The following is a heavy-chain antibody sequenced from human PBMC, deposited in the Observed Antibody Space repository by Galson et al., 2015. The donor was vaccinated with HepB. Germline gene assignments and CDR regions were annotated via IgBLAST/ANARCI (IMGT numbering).Heavy chain of an antibody. Sequence: SLRLSCAASGFTFSSYAMSWVRQAPGKGLEWVSAISDSGDSTYYADSVRGRFTISRDNSKNTLYLQMNGLTADDTAVYFCAKDAAPGSGSRYFDDWGQGTLVTVSS. CDR3: AKDAAPGSGSRYFDD. J-gene: IGHJ4*02. D-gene: IGHD6-19*01. V-gene: IGHV3-23*01. CDR1: GFTFSSYA. CDR2: ISDSGDST.